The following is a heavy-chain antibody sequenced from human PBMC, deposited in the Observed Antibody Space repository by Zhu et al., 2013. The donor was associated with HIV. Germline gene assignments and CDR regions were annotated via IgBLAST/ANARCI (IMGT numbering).Heavy chain of an antibody. Sequence: VQLQQWGGRTVEAFGDPVPHLRCLWWVLQWSLLELDPPAPREGAWSGLGKVNHSGSTNYNPSLKSRVTISVDTSKNQFSLKLSSVTAADTAVYYCAREGTGAYDRPFDYWGRGNPGHRLL. J-gene: IGHJ4*02. CDR2: VNHSGST. V-gene: IGHV4-34*01. CDR1: WVLQWSL. CDR3: AREGTGAYDRPFDY. D-gene: IGHD3-22*01.